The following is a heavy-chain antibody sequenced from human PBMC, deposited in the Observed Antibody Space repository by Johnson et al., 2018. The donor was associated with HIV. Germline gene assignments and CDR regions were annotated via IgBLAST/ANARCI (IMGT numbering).Heavy chain of an antibody. J-gene: IGHJ3*02. CDR3: TTDLRWSDAFDI. Sequence: EVQVVESGGGVVQPGRSLRLSCVASGFTFRARQAPGQGLEWVSAISSIGSTIYYADSVKGRFTISRDNAKYSLSLQMNSLKTEDTAVYYCTTDLRWSDAFDIWGQGTMVTVSS. CDR1: GFTFRA. D-gene: IGHD2-15*01. V-gene: IGHV3-48*03. CDR2: ISSIGSTI.